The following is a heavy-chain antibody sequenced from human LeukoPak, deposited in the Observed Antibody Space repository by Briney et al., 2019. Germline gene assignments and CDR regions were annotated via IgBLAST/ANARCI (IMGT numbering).Heavy chain of an antibody. CDR1: GFTFSGYS. CDR3: ARDIVATGHFDY. J-gene: IGHJ4*02. D-gene: IGHD5-12*01. Sequence: PGGSLRLSCAASGFTFSGYSMNWVRQAPGKGLEWVSSISSSSSYIYYADSVKGRFTISRDNAKNSLYLQMNSLRAEDTAVYYCARDIVATGHFDYWGQGTLVTVSS. CDR2: ISSSSSYI. V-gene: IGHV3-21*01.